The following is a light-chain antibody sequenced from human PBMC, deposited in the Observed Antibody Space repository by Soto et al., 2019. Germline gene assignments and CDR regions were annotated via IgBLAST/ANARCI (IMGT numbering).Light chain of an antibody. CDR1: SSDVGGYNY. V-gene: IGLV2-11*01. CDR2: DVS. J-gene: IGLJ2*01. Sequence: QSALTQPRSVSGSPGQSVTISCTGTSSDVGGYNYVSWYQKYPGKAPRLMIYDVSKRPSGFPDRFSGSKSGNTASLTISGLQAEDEADYYCCSHEGSVTLVFGGGTKLTVL. CDR3: CSHEGSVTLV.